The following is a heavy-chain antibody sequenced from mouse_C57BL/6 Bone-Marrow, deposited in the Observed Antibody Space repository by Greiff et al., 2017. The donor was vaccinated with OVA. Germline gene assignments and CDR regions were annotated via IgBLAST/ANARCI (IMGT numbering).Heavy chain of an antibody. CDR2: IYPGGGYT. D-gene: IGHD3-1*01. CDR3: ARSGYTWYFDV. J-gene: IGHJ1*03. V-gene: IGHV1-63*01. Sequence: QVQLQQSGAELVRPGTSVKMSCTASGYTFTNYWIGWAKQRPGHGLEWIGDIYPGGGYTNYHEKFKGKATLTADKSSSTASMQFSSLTSEDSAIYYCARSGYTWYFDVWGTGTTVTVSS. CDR1: GYTFTNYW.